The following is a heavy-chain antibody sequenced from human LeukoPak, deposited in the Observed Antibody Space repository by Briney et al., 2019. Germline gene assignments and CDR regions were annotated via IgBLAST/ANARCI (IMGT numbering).Heavy chain of an antibody. J-gene: IGHJ4*02. CDR3: AKDKRFYDYVWGSYREYFDY. Sequence: PGGSLRLSCAASGFTFDDYGMSWVRQAPGKGLEWVSLISGDGGSTYYADSVKGRFTISRDNSKNSLYLQMNSLRTEDTALYYCAKDKRFYDYVWGSYREYFDYWGQGTLVTVSS. D-gene: IGHD3-16*02. CDR2: ISGDGGST. CDR1: GFTFDDYG. V-gene: IGHV3-43*02.